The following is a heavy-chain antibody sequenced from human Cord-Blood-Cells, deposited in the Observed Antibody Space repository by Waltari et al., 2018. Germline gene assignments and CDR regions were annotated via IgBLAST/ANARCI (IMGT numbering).Heavy chain of an antibody. CDR3: ARLDYDILTGYPSGAFDI. D-gene: IGHD3-9*01. CDR2: IYYSGST. Sequence: QLQLQESGPGLVKPSETLSLTCTVPGGSISSSSSYWGWIRQPPGKGLEWIGSIYYSGSTYYNPSLKSRVTISVDTSKNQFSLKLSSVTAADTAVYYCARLDYDILTGYPSGAFDIWGQGTMVTVSS. CDR1: GGSISSSSSY. J-gene: IGHJ3*02. V-gene: IGHV4-39*01.